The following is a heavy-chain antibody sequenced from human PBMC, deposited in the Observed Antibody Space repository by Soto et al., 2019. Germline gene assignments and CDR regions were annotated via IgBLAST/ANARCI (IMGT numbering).Heavy chain of an antibody. D-gene: IGHD1-1*01. CDR2: IHPGDSVT. CDR3: ARLSGTASSPYGMDV. Sequence: GESLKISCKGSGYSFTSYWIGWVRQMPGKGLEWMGIIHPGDSVTRYSPSFQGQVTISADKSISSAYLQWSSLRASDTAIYYCARLSGTASSPYGMDVWGQGTTVTVS. J-gene: IGHJ6*02. CDR1: GYSFTSYW. V-gene: IGHV5-51*01.